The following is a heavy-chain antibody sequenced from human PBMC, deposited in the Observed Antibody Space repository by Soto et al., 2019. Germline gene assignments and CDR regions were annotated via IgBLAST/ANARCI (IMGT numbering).Heavy chain of an antibody. CDR3: TRPYSGYDPDWFAP. CDR2: IRSKAASYAT. CDR1: GFTFSDSA. Sequence: EVQLVESGGGLVQPGGSLKLSCAASGFTFSDSAMHWVRQASGKGLEWVGRIRSKAASYATAYAASVKGRFTISRDDSKNTAYLQMNSLKTEDTAVYYCTRPYSGYDPDWFAPWGQGTLVTVSS. V-gene: IGHV3-73*01. J-gene: IGHJ5*02. D-gene: IGHD5-12*01.